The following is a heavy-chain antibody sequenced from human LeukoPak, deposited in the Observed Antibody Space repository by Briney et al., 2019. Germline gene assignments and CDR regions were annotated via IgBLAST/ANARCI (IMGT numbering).Heavy chain of an antibody. CDR1: GFTFSSYA. CDR2: ISGSGGST. Sequence: GGSLRLSCAASGFTFSSYAMSWVRQAPGKGLEWVSAISGSGGSTYYADSVKGRFTISRDNSKNTLYLQMNSLRAEDTAVYYCAKDLQQSYYDSSGYSDYWGQGTLVTVSS. CDR3: AKDLQQSYYDSSGYSDY. V-gene: IGHV3-23*01. D-gene: IGHD3-22*01. J-gene: IGHJ4*02.